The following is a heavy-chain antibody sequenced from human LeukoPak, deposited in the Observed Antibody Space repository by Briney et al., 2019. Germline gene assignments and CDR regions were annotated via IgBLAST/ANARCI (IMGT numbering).Heavy chain of an antibody. CDR2: ISGSDDRT. Sequence: GGSLRLSCAASGFTFSSYVMNWLRQAPGEGLEWVSTISGSDDRTFYADSVKGRFTISRDNSKNTVYLQMNSLRAGDTAVYYCAKVQRSDFDMNFDSWGQGTLLTAYS. CDR3: AKVQRSDFDMNFDS. CDR1: GFTFSSYV. V-gene: IGHV3-23*01. D-gene: IGHD5-12*01. J-gene: IGHJ4*02.